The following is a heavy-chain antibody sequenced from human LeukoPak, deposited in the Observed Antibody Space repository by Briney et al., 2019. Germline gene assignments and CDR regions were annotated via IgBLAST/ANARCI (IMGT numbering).Heavy chain of an antibody. V-gene: IGHV3-21*01. CDR3: ARDGQVDMVRGVIISANWFDP. Sequence: GGSLRLSCAASGFTFSSYSMNWVRQAPGKGLEWVSSISSSSSYIYYADSVKGRFTISRDNAKNSLYLQMNSLRAEDTAVYYCARDGQVDMVRGVIISANWFDPWGQGTLVTVSS. CDR1: GFTFSSYS. CDR2: ISSSSSYI. J-gene: IGHJ5*02. D-gene: IGHD3-10*01.